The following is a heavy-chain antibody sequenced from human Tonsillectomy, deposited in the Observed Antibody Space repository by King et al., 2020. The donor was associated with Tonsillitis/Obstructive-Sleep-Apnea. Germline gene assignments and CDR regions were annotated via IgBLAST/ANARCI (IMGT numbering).Heavy chain of an antibody. D-gene: IGHD3-22*01. J-gene: IGHJ3*02. V-gene: IGHV3-7*03. CDR1: GFTFSSFW. CDR3: ARVLDYYDSSGYRAFDI. CDR2: IKEDGSEK. Sequence: VQLVESGGGLVQPGGSLRLSCAASGFTFSSFWMSWVRQAPGKGLEWVANIKEDGSEKYYVDSVKGRFTISGDNAKNSLYLQMNSLRAEDTAVYYCARVLDYYDSSGYRAFDIWGQGTMVTVSS.